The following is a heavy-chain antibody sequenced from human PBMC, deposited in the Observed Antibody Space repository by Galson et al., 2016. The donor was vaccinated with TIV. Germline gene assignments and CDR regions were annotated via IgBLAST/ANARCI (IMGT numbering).Heavy chain of an antibody. V-gene: IGHV3-30*12. D-gene: IGHD3-10*01. J-gene: IGHJ4*02. CDR3: ARSQSGPSQLDY. CDR2: IVYEGVNE. CDR1: GFKFSRYA. Sequence: SLRLSCAASGFKFSRYAMHWVRQAPGKGLEWVAVIVYEGVNEDYADSVKGRFTISRDNSKNILYLQVSSLRVEDTAVYFCARSQSGPSQLDYWGQGTLVTVSS.